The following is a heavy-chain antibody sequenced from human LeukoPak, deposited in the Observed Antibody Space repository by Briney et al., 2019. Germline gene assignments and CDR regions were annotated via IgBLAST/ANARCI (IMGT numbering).Heavy chain of an antibody. CDR3: ARAPDYFYYYYMDV. CDR2: IYTSGST. J-gene: IGHJ6*03. V-gene: IGHV4-61*02. Sequence: SETLSLTCTVSGGSISSGSYYWSWVRQPAGKGLEWIGRIYTSGSTNYNPSLKSRVTISLDTSKNQFSLKLSSVTAADTAVYYCARAPDYFYYYYMDVWGKGTTVTISS. CDR1: GGSISSGSYY.